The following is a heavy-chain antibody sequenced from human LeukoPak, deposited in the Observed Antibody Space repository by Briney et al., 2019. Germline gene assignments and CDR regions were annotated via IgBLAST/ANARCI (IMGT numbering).Heavy chain of an antibody. D-gene: IGHD1-26*01. CDR3: ARDPRSYYGAGYYYYYYMDV. V-gene: IGHV1-2*02. J-gene: IGHJ6*03. CDR2: INPNSGGT. Sequence: LRASVKVSCKASGYTFTGYYMHWVRQAPGQGLEWMGWINPNSGGTNYAQKFQGRVTMTRDTSISTAYMELSRLRSDDTAVYYCARDPRSYYGAGYYYYYYMDVWGKGTTVTISS. CDR1: GYTFTGYY.